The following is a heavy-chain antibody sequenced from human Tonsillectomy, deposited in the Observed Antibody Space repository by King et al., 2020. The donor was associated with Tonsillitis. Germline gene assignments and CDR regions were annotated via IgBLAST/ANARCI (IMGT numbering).Heavy chain of an antibody. D-gene: IGHD4-17*01. CDR2: IYSGGYT. V-gene: IGHV3-53*01. Sequence: VQLVESGGGLIQPGGSLRLSCAVSGFIVSSNYMSWVRQAPGKGLEWVSVIYSGGYTYYADSVKGRFTISRDNSRNTLYLQMNSLRAEDTAVYYCARGRMDYGDYVFYPWGQGTLVTVSS. CDR1: GFIVSSNY. J-gene: IGHJ5*02. CDR3: ARGRMDYGDYVFYP.